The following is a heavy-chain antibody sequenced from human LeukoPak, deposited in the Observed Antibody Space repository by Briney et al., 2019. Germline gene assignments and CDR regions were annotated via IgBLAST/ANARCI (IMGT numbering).Heavy chain of an antibody. CDR1: GFTFSGSA. CDR3: TSGGYCSSTSCYGEN. D-gene: IGHD2-2*01. Sequence: GGSLRLSCAASGFTFSGSAMHWVHQASGKGLEWVGRIRSKANSYATAYAASVKGRFTISRDDSKNTAYLQMNSLKTEDTAVYYCTSGGYCSSTSCYGENWGQGTLVTVSS. CDR2: IRSKANSYAT. J-gene: IGHJ4*02. V-gene: IGHV3-73*01.